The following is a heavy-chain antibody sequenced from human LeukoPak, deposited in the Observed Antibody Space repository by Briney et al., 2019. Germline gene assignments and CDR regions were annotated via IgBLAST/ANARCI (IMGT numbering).Heavy chain of an antibody. J-gene: IGHJ4*02. Sequence: GGSLRLSCAASGFTFSSFSMIWVRQAPGKGLEWLSYISSGSGSIYYADSVKGRFTISRDNAKNSLYPQMNSLRAEDTAVYYCARKRESSSSWYGGLAYWGQGTLVTVSS. V-gene: IGHV3-48*01. CDR2: ISSGSGSI. CDR3: ARKRESSSSWYGGLAY. D-gene: IGHD6-13*01. CDR1: GFTFSSFS.